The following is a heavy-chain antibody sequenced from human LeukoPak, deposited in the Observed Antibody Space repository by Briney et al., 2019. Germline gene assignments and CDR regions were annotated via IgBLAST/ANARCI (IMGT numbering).Heavy chain of an antibody. J-gene: IGHJ4*02. CDR3: TRYRGFFDY. D-gene: IGHD3-10*01. V-gene: IGHV3-23*01. Sequence: GGSLRLSCAASGFTFTSYAMSWVRQAPGKGLEWVSAISGSGRSTYYADSVKGRFTISRDNSKNTLYLQMNSLGAEDTAVYYCTRYRGFFDYWGQGTLVTVSS. CDR2: ISGSGRST. CDR1: GFTFTSYA.